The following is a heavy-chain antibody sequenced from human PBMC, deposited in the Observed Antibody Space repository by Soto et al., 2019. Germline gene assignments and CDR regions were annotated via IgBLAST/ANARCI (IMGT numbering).Heavy chain of an antibody. Sequence: VASVKVSCKASGGTFSSYAISWVRQAPGQGLEWMGGIIPIFGTANYAQKFQGRVTITADKSTSTAYMELSSLRSEDTAVYYCANGELPRVVREIGYYYYGMDVWGQGTTVTVSS. CDR3: ANGELPRVVREIGYYYYGMDV. CDR2: IIPIFGTA. D-gene: IGHD3-10*01. J-gene: IGHJ6*02. CDR1: GGTFSSYA. V-gene: IGHV1-69*06.